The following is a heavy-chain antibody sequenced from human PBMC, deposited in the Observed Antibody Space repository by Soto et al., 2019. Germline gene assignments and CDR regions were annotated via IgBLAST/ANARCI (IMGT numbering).Heavy chain of an antibody. CDR1: GYSFTIYW. Sequence: GESLKISCNGSGYSFTIYWISWVLQMPGKGLEWMGRIDPSDSYTNYSPSFQGHVTISADKSISTAYLQWSSLKASDTAMYYCAGDYGYSTSGGMDVWGQGTTVTVSS. CDR2: IDPSDSYT. CDR3: AGDYGYSTSGGMDV. V-gene: IGHV5-10-1*01. D-gene: IGHD6-13*01. J-gene: IGHJ6*02.